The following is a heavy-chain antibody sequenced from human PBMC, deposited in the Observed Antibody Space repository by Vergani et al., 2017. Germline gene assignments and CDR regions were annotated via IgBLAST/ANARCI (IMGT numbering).Heavy chain of an antibody. Sequence: QVPLVESGGGVVQPGGSLRLSCAASGFTFNIYGMHWVRQAPGKGLEWVAFIRYDGIDKYYADSVKGRFTISRDNSMNTLYLQMNSLRADDTAVYYCAKELTTVTIPNYFDYWGQGTLVTVSS. J-gene: IGHJ4*02. D-gene: IGHD4-17*01. CDR3: AKELTTVTIPNYFDY. V-gene: IGHV3-30*02. CDR2: IRYDGIDK. CDR1: GFTFNIYG.